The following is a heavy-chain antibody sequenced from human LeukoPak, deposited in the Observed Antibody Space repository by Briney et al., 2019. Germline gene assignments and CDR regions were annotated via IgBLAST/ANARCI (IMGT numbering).Heavy chain of an antibody. V-gene: IGHV3-23*01. CDR1: GFTFSSYA. Sequence: GGSLRLSXAASGFTFSSYAMSWVRQAPGKGLEWVSAISGSGGSTYYADSVKGRFTISRDNSKNTLYLQMNSLRAEDTAVYYCASHAQIVVVPAATGDWFDPWGQGTLVTVSS. CDR3: ASHAQIVVVPAATGDWFDP. J-gene: IGHJ5*02. CDR2: ISGSGGST. D-gene: IGHD2-2*01.